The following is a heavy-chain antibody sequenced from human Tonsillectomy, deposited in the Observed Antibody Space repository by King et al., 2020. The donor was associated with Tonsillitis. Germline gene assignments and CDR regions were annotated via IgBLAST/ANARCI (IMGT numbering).Heavy chain of an antibody. V-gene: IGHV3-30*18. Sequence: VQLVESGGGVVQPGRSLRLSCAASGFTFSSYGMHWVRQAPGKGLEWVAVISYDGSNKYYADSVKGRFTISRDNSKNTLYLQMNSLRAEDTAVYYCANDQEEGYCSSTSCFLSARGHYMDVWGKGTTVTVSS. D-gene: IGHD2-2*01. CDR1: GFTFSSYG. J-gene: IGHJ6*03. CDR3: ANDQEEGYCSSTSCFLSARGHYMDV. CDR2: ISYDGSNK.